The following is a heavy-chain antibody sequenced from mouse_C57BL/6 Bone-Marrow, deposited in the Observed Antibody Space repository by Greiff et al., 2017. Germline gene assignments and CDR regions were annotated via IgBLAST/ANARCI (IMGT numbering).Heavy chain of an antibody. V-gene: IGHV14-4*01. CDR1: GFNIKDDY. J-gene: IGHJ1*03. Sequence: EVKLVESGAELVRPGASVKLSCTASGFNIKDDYMHWVKQRPEQGLEWIGWIDPENGDTEYASKFQGKATITADTSSNTAYLQLSSLTSEDTAVYYCNRVITTVVGRYFDVWGTGTTVTVSS. D-gene: IGHD1-1*01. CDR3: NRVITTVVGRYFDV. CDR2: IDPENGDT.